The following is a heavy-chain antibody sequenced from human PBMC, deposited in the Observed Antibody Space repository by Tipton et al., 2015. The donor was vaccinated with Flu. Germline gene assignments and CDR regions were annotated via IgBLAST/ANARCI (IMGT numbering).Heavy chain of an antibody. CDR2: IYHSGST. Sequence: TLSLTCIISGYSISSGYYWGWIRQPPGKGLEWIASIYHSGSTYYNPPLKSRVTISVDTSKNQFSLKLSSVTATDTAVYYCARAYGSGVHWFDTWGQGTLVTVSS. CDR3: ARAYGSGVHWFDT. V-gene: IGHV4-38-2*02. D-gene: IGHD3-10*01. CDR1: GYSISSGYY. J-gene: IGHJ5*02.